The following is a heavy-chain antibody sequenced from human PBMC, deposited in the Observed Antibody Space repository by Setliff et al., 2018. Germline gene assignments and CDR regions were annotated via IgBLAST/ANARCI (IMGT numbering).Heavy chain of an antibody. Sequence: SETLSLTCTVSGGSISSGNYYWSWIRQPAGKAPEWIGHIFSKGSTYYNPSLKSRITMSVDTSKNQFYLKLSSVTAADTAVYYCARIAGTVANWGQGTLVTVSS. CDR3: ARIAGTVAN. CDR2: IFSKGST. J-gene: IGHJ4*02. CDR1: GGSISSGNYY. V-gene: IGHV4-61*09. D-gene: IGHD1-20*01.